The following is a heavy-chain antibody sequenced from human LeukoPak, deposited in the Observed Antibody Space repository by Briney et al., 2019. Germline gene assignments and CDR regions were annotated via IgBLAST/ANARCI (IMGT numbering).Heavy chain of an antibody. CDR2: IRSKANSYAT. J-gene: IGHJ4*02. CDR3: TTVDTTMV. V-gene: IGHV3-73*01. CDR1: GFTFSAST. D-gene: IGHD5-18*01. Sequence: GGSLRLSCAASGFTFSASTMRWVRHASGKGPEWVCRIRSKANSYATAYAASVKGRFTISRDDSKNTAYLQMNSLETEDTAVYYCTTVDTTMVWGQGTLVTVSS.